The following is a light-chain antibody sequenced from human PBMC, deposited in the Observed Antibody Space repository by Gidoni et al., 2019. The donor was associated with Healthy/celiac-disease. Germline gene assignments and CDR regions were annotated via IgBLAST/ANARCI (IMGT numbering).Light chain of an antibody. CDR1: QSISSW. J-gene: IGKJ4*01. V-gene: IGKV1-5*03. CDR3: QQYNSYSLT. CDR2: KAA. Sequence: DIQMTQSPSTLSASVGDRVTITCRASQSISSWLAWYQQKPGKAPKLLIYKAASLESGVPSRFSGSGSGTEFTLTISSLQPDDFATYYCQQYNSYSLTFGGGTKVEIK.